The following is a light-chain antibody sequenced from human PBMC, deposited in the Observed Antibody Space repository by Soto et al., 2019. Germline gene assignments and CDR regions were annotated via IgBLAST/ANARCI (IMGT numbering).Light chain of an antibody. J-gene: IGLJ2*01. V-gene: IGLV2-14*01. Sequence: QSVLTQPASVSGSPGQSITISCTGTSSDVGYYNYVSWYQQHPGKAPKLMIYDVGYRPSGVSNRFSGSKSANTASLTISGLQAEDEADYYCSSYTTTNTVVFGGGTKVTVL. CDR2: DVG. CDR3: SSYTTTNTVV. CDR1: SSDVGYYNY.